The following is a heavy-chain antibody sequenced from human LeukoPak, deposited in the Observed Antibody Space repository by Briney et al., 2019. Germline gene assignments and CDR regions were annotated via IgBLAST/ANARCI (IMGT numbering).Heavy chain of an antibody. D-gene: IGHD2-2*01. CDR2: IIPIFGTA. CDR3: ARGVVPAVTYYFDY. J-gene: IGHJ4*02. Sequence: GASVKVSCNASGGTFSSYAISWVRQAPGQGLEWMGGIIPIFGTANYAQKFQGRVTITADESTSTAYMELSSLRSEDTAVYYCARGVVPAVTYYFDYWGQGTLVTVSS. V-gene: IGHV1-69*13. CDR1: GGTFSSYA.